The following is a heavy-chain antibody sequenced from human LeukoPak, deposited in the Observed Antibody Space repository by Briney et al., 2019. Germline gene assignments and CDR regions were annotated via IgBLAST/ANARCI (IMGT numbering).Heavy chain of an antibody. D-gene: IGHD5-12*01. CDR1: GFTFSSYA. CDR2: ISYDGSNK. Sequence: GGSLRLSCAASGFTFSSYAMHWVRQAPGKGLEWVAVISYDGSNKYYADSVKGRFTISRDNSKNTLYLQMNSLRAEDTAVYYCATIHTEWLRLGSYFDYWGQGTLVTVSS. V-gene: IGHV3-30*04. J-gene: IGHJ4*02. CDR3: ATIHTEWLRLGSYFDY.